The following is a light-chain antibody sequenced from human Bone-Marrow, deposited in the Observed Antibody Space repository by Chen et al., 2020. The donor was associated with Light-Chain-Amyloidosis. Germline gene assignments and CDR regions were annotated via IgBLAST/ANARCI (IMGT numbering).Light chain of an antibody. Sequence: YVLTQPSSVSVAPGQTATIACGGNNIGSTSVHWYQKTPGQALLLVVYDDSDRPSGLPERLSGSNSGTTASLTSSGVEAGEEADHYRQVWDRSSDRPVFGGGTKLTVL. V-gene: IGLV3-21*02. CDR3: QVWDRSSDRPV. CDR1: NIGSTS. J-gene: IGLJ3*02. CDR2: DDS.